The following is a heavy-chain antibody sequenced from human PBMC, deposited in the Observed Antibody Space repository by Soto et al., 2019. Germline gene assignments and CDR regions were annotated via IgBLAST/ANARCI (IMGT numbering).Heavy chain of an antibody. D-gene: IGHD2-21*02. V-gene: IGHV3-9*01. Sequence: EVQLVESGGGLVQPGRSLRLSCSASGFSFDDYAMHWVRQGPGKGLEWVSGISWNSGRIGYGDSVKGRFTISRDNAKNSVYLQMNSLRTDDTALYFCARFRSYDGYSDYWGQGTLVTVSS. CDR3: ARFRSYDGYSDY. CDR1: GFSFDDYA. CDR2: ISWNSGRI. J-gene: IGHJ4*02.